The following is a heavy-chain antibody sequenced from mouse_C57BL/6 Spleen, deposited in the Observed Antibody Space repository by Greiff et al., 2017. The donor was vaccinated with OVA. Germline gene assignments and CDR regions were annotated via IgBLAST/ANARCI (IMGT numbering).Heavy chain of an antibody. CDR2: IWSGGST. CDR1: GFSLTSYG. V-gene: IGHV2-2*01. CDR3: ARSYYGSSYAVDY. J-gene: IGHJ4*01. Sequence: VQLQQSGPGLVQPSQSLSITCTASGFSLTSYGVHWVRQSPGKGLEWLGVIWSGGSTAYNAAFISSLSISKDNSKSQVFFKMNSLQADDTAIYYCARSYYGSSYAVDYWGQGTSVTVSA. D-gene: IGHD1-1*01.